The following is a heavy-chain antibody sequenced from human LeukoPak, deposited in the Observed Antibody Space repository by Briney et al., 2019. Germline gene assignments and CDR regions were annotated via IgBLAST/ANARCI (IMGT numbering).Heavy chain of an antibody. CDR3: ARVRQQLIRGELDY. J-gene: IGHJ4*02. D-gene: IGHD6-13*01. CDR2: ISSSSSAI. Sequence: GGSLRLSCAASGFTFSIYSMKWVCQAPGKGLDWVSSISSSSSAIYYADSVKGRFTISRDNAKNSLYLQMSSLRAEDTAVYYCARVRQQLIRGELDYWGQGTPVTASS. V-gene: IGHV3-21*01. CDR1: GFTFSIYS.